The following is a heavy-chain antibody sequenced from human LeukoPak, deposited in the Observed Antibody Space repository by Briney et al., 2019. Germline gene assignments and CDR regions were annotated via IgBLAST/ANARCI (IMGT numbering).Heavy chain of an antibody. CDR2: IYYSGST. D-gene: IGHD1-20*01. J-gene: IGHJ4*02. CDR1: GGSISSYY. CDR3: ARAEYNWREIDY. Sequence: PSETLSLTCTVSGGSISSYYWSWIRQPPGKGLEWIGYIYYSGSTNYNPSLKSRVTISVDTSKNRFSLKLSSVTAADTAVYYCARAEYNWREIDYWGQGTLVTVSS. V-gene: IGHV4-59*01.